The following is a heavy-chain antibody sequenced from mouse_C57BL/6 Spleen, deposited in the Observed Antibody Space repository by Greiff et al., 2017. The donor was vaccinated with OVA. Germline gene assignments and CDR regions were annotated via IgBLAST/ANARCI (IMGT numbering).Heavy chain of an antibody. J-gene: IGHJ1*03. Sequence: QVQLQQPGAELVRPGSSVKLSCKASGYTFTSYWMHWVKQRPIQGLEWIGNIDPSDSETHYNQKFKDKATLTVDKSSSTAYMQRSSLTSEDAAVYYCARGQSLYWYFDVWGTGTTVTVSS. CDR2: IDPSDSET. CDR3: ARGQSLYWYFDV. V-gene: IGHV1-52*01. CDR1: GYTFTSYW.